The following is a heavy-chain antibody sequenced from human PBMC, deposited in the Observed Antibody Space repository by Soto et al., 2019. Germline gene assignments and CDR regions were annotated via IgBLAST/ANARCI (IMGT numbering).Heavy chain of an antibody. CDR1: GFTFSSYS. CDR3: ASEIGSYDYIWGSQNDAFDI. V-gene: IGHV3-21*01. CDR2: ISSSSSYI. D-gene: IGHD3-16*01. Sequence: PGGSLRLSCAASGFTFSSYSMNWVRQAPGKGLEWVSSISSSSSYIYYADSVKGRFTISRDNAKNSLYLQMNSLRAEDTAVYYCASEIGSYDYIWGSQNDAFDIWGQGTMVTVSS. J-gene: IGHJ3*02.